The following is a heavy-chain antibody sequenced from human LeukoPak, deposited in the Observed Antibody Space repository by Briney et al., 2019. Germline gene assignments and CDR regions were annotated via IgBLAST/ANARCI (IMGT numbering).Heavy chain of an antibody. CDR3: AKGHNNYYFTIDY. CDR2: IADSGGNT. J-gene: IGHJ4*02. D-gene: IGHD2/OR15-2a*01. V-gene: IGHV3-23*01. CDR1: GSTFSNYW. Sequence: GGSLRLSCVVSGSTFSNYWMHWVRQAPGKWPEWVAAIADSGGNTYYADSVKGRFTISRDNSRNTLSLQMNSLRAEDTAVYYCAKGHNNYYFTIDYWGQGTLVTVSS.